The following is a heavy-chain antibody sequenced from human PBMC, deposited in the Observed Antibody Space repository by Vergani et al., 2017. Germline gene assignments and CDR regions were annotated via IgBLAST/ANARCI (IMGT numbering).Heavy chain of an antibody. V-gene: IGHV5-51*01. J-gene: IGHJ4*02. D-gene: IGHD3-22*01. CDR3: ARLYGRDSSGSKYFDY. Sequence: EVQLVQSGAEVKKPGESLKISCQISGYSFTNYWIGWVRQMPGKGLEWMGIIHPADSDTRYSPSFPGQVTVSVNKSISTAYLQRSSVRASDSAMYYCARLYGRDSSGSKYFDYWGQGTLVTVSS. CDR1: GYSFTNYW. CDR2: IHPADSDT.